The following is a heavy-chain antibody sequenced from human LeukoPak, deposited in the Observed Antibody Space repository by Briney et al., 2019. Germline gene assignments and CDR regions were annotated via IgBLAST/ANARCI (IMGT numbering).Heavy chain of an antibody. V-gene: IGHV1-69*01. J-gene: IGHJ4*02. CDR1: GGTFSSYA. CDR2: IIPIFGTA. CDR3: ARGGGCSSTSCYTEFDY. D-gene: IGHD2-2*02. Sequence: ASVKVSCKASGGTFSSYAISWVRQAPGQGLEWMGGIIPIFGTANYAQKFQGRVTITADESTSTAYMELSSLRSEDTAVYYCARGGGCSSTSCYTEFDYWGQGTLVTVSS.